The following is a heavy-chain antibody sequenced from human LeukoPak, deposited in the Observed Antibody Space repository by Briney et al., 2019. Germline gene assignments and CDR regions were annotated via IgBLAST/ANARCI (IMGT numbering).Heavy chain of an antibody. Sequence: SDTLSLTCTVSGDSIQNWYWSWIRQPPAKGLEGIGYIFHSGNTKYSPALKSRNNMSVDTSKNQFSLKLNSVTARDTAVYYWAGTAKQTFASWGPGTLVTVSS. D-gene: IGHD5-18*01. V-gene: IGHV4-59*07. CDR2: IFHSGNT. CDR3: AGTAKQTFAS. J-gene: IGHJ4*02. CDR1: GDSIQNWY.